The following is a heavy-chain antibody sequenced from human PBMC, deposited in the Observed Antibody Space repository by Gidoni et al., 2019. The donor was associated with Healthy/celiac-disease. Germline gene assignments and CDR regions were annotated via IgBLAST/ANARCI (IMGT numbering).Heavy chain of an antibody. CDR3: ARSGDAFDI. CDR2: IGTAGDT. V-gene: IGHV3-13*01. D-gene: IGHD3-10*01. Sequence: EVQLVESGGGLVQPGGSLKLPCPASGFTFSSYAMHWVRQATGKGLEWVSAIGTAGDTYYPGSVKGRFTISRENAKNSLYLQMNSLRAGDTAVYYCARSGDAFDIWGQGTMVTVSS. J-gene: IGHJ3*02. CDR1: GFTFSSYA.